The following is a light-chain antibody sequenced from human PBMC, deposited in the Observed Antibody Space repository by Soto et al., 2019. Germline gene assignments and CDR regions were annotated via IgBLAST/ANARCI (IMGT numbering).Light chain of an antibody. CDR2: DAT. CDR1: QSIGIQ. J-gene: IGKJ2*01. CDR3: HHRGDRPPMYT. Sequence: VLAQSPATLSSPPGARATLSCRACQSIGIQLSWYQQRPGRAPRLLMYDATHRATGIPARFSASGFGTDFTLTISSLEPEDFAVYFCHHRGDRPPMYTFGQGTNLEI. V-gene: IGKV3-11*01.